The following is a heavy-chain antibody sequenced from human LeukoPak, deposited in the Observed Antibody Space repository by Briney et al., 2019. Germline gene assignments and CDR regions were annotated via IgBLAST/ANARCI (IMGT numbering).Heavy chain of an antibody. J-gene: IGHJ4*01. V-gene: IGHV3-23*01. D-gene: IGHD2/OR15-2a*01. CDR2: NGATDDST. CDR1: AFNFNNYG. Sequence: GGPLRLSCAVSAFNFNNYGVSWVRQAPGKGPEWVSANGATDDSTYYADSVKGRFTISRDNSRNTVYLQMNSLRVADTALYFCARENIFDFWGQGTLVTVSS. CDR3: ARENIFDF.